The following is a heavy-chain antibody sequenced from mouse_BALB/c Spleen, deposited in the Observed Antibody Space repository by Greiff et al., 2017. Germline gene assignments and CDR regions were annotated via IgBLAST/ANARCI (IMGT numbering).Heavy chain of an antibody. CDR1: GDSITSGY. J-gene: IGHJ4*01. CDR2: ISYSGST. Sequence: DVKLKESGPSLVKPSQTLSLTCSVTGDSITSGYWNWIRKFPGNKLEYMGYISYSGSTYYNPSLKSRISITRDTSKNQYYLQLNSVTTEDTATYYCARYGNYVDCAMDYWGQGTSVTVSS. CDR3: ARYGNYVDCAMDY. V-gene: IGHV3-8*02. D-gene: IGHD2-1*01.